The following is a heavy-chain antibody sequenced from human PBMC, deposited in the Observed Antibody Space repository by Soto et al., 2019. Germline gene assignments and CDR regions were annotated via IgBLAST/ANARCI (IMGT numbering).Heavy chain of an antibody. CDR2: IFSNDEK. D-gene: IGHD3-22*01. CDR1: GFSLSNARMG. CDR3: ARIPDRRGYLDE. V-gene: IGHV2-26*01. J-gene: IGHJ4*02. Sequence: SGPTLVNPTETLTLTCTVSGFSLSNARMGVSWIRQPPGKALEWLAHIFSNDEKSYSTSLKSRLTISKDTSKSQVVLTMTNMDPVDTATYAWARIPDRRGYLDEWGQGTLVTVSS.